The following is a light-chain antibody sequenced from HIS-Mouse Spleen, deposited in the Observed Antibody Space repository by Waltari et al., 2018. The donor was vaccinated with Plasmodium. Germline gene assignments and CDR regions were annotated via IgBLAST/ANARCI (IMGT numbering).Light chain of an antibody. CDR1: ALPKQY. Sequence: SYELPQPPSVSVSPGQTARITCSGDALPKQYASWYQQKPGQAPVLVIYKDSERPSGIPERFSGSSSGTTVTLTISGVQAEDEADYYCQSADSSGTPNWVFGGGTKLTVL. V-gene: IGLV3-25*03. CDR3: QSADSSGTPNWV. J-gene: IGLJ3*02. CDR2: KDS.